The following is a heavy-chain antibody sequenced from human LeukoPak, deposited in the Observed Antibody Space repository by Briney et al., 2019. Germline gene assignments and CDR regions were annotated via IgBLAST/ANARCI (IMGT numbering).Heavy chain of an antibody. CDR2: MNPNSGNT. Sequence: ASVRVSSMPSGYTFFSYDINWVPQATEQGLEWMGWMNPNSGNTGYAQKFQGRVTMTRNTSISTAYMELSSLRSEDTAVYYCAREIYGDYGFDYWGQGTLVTVSS. CDR3: AREIYGDYGFDY. CDR1: GYTFFSYD. D-gene: IGHD4-17*01. J-gene: IGHJ4*02. V-gene: IGHV1-8*01.